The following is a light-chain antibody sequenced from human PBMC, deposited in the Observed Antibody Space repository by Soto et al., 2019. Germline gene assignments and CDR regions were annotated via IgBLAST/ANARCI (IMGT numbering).Light chain of an antibody. CDR1: QSVSSSY. CDR2: GAS. Sequence: EVVMTQSPATLSLAPGERATLSCRASQSVSSSYLACYQHKPGQAPRLIIYGASRRATGIPDRFSGSGSGTDFTLTITRLEPEDFAVYDCQQRSNWTPGTFGQGTRLEIK. V-gene: IGKV3D-20*02. CDR3: QQRSNWTPGT. J-gene: IGKJ5*01.